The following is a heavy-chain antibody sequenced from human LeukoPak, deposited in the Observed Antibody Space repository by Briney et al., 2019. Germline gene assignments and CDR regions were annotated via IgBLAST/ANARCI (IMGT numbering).Heavy chain of an antibody. CDR3: ARDRLLYSAFDV. J-gene: IGHJ3*01. CDR1: GFTFSSYA. D-gene: IGHD1-26*01. CDR2: MSGSGGST. Sequence: GGSLRLSCAASGFTFSSYAMSWVRQAPGKGLEWVSAMSGSGGSTYYADSVEGRFTISRDNSKNTLYVQMNSLRAEDTAVYYCARDRLLYSAFDVWGQGTMVTVSS. V-gene: IGHV3-23*01.